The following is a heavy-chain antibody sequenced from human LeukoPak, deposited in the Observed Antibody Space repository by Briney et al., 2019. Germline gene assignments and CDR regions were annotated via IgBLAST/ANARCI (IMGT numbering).Heavy chain of an antibody. CDR2: IKQDGSEK. J-gene: IGHJ4*02. V-gene: IGHV3-7*04. D-gene: IGHD2/OR15-2a*01. CDR1: GFTFSSYW. Sequence: PGGSLRLSCAASGFTFSSYWMGWVRQAPGKGLEWVANIKQDGSEKYYVGSVGGRFTISRDNAKNSLYLQMNSLRAEDTALYYCARDEHQYFHATSGRFDYWGQGILVTVSS. CDR3: ARDEHQYFHATSGRFDY.